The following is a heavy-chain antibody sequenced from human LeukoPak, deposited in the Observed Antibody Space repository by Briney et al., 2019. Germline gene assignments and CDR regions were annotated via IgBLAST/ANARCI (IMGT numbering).Heavy chain of an antibody. V-gene: IGHV4-34*01. Sequence: SETLSLTCAVYGGSFSGYYWNWIRQPPGKGLEWIGEIHHSGSTNYNPSLKSRVTISVDTSKKQVSLKLNSMTAADTAMYYCARIRGEDLVVVPAARRTSIAAAGPSDYWGQGTQVTVSS. CDR2: IHHSGST. J-gene: IGHJ4*02. D-gene: IGHD2-2*01. CDR1: GGSFSGYY. CDR3: ARIRGEDLVVVPAARRTSIAAAGPSDY.